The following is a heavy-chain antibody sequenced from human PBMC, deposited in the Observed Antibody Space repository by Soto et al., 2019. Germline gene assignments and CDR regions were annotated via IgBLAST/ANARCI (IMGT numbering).Heavy chain of an antibody. CDR3: ASFLYGGARPPFAY. D-gene: IGHD2-8*01. Sequence: GASVKVSCKASGYTFTSYAMHWVRQAPGQRLEWMGWINAGNGNTKYSQKFQGRVTITRDTSASTAYMELSSLRSEDTAVSYCASFLYGGARPPFAYRGRGPFVPVSS. CDR2: INAGNGNT. CDR1: GYTFTSYA. J-gene: IGHJ4*02. V-gene: IGHV1-3*01.